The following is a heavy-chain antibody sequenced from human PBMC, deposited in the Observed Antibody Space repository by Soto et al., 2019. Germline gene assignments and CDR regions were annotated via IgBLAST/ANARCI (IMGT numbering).Heavy chain of an antibody. J-gene: IGHJ6*02. CDR3: ATLGEAHYYSGMAV. CDR2: IIPIFGTA. CDR1: GGTFSSYA. Sequence: QVQLVQSGAEVKKPGSSVKVSCKASGGTFSSYAISWVRQAPGQGLEWMGGIIPIFGTANYAQKFQGRGTMTADEATSTAYLELSSLRSEAPAVSYCATLGEAHYYSGMAVWGQGTTVTVSS. D-gene: IGHD3-10*01. V-gene: IGHV1-69*12.